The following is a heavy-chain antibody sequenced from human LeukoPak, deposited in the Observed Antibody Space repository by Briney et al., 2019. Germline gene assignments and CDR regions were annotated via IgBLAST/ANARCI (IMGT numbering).Heavy chain of an antibody. V-gene: IGHV4-30-4*08. CDR2: IYYTSST. CDR1: AGSISSGDYY. J-gene: IGHJ5*02. CDR3: ARDRVYNWFDP. Sequence: SQTLSLTCTVSAGSISSGDYYWRWIRQPPGKGLECIGYIYYTSSTYYNPSLKSRLTISVDTSKNQFSLKLSSVTAADTAVYYCARDRVYNWFDPWGQGTLVTVSS.